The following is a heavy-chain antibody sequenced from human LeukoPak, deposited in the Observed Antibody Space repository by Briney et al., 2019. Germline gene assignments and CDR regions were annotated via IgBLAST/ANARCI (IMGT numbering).Heavy chain of an antibody. Sequence: SETLSLTCAVYGGSFSGYYCSWIRQPPGKGLEWIGEINHSGSTNYNPSLKSRVTISVDTSKNQFSLKLSSVTAADTAVYYCARYVVLRYFDWLLPASGIFDYWGQGNLVTVSS. D-gene: IGHD3-9*01. CDR3: ARYVVLRYFDWLLPASGIFDY. J-gene: IGHJ4*02. CDR2: INHSGST. V-gene: IGHV4-34*01. CDR1: GGSFSGYY.